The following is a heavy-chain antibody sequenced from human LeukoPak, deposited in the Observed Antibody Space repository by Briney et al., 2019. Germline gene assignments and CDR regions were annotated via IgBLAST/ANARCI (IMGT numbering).Heavy chain of an antibody. Sequence: SETLSLTCTVSGGSISSYYWSWIRQPPGKGLEWIGYIYYSGSTNYNPSLKSRVTISVDTSKNQFSLKLSSVTAADTAVYYCARAPAGRGYYYYYGMDVWGQGTTVTASS. CDR2: IYYSGST. CDR3: ARAPAGRGYYYYYGMDV. CDR1: GGSISSYY. V-gene: IGHV4-59*01. J-gene: IGHJ6*02. D-gene: IGHD2-2*01.